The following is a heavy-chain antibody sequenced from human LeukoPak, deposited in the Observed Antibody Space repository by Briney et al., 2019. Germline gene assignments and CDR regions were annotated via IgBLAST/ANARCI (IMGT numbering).Heavy chain of an antibody. CDR3: ARHKPFRAGLNWFDP. CDR1: GYTFTSYY. Sequence: ASVKVSCKASGYTFTSYYMHWVRQAPGQGLEWMGIINPSGGSTSYAQKFQGRVTMTRDTSTSTVYMELSSLRSEDPAVYYCARHKPFRAGLNWFDPWGQGTLVTVSS. D-gene: IGHD6-13*01. V-gene: IGHV1-46*01. J-gene: IGHJ5*02. CDR2: INPSGGST.